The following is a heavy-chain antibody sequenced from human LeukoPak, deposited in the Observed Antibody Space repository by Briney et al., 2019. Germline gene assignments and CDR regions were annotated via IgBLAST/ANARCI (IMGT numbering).Heavy chain of an antibody. CDR3: AVTLYGSGSYYNFDY. V-gene: IGHV4-34*01. CDR2: INHSGST. CDR1: GGSFSGSY. J-gene: IGHJ4*02. Sequence: SETLSLTCAVYGGSFSGSYWTWIRQPPGKGLEWIGEINHSGSTNYNPSLKSRVTISLDTSKNQFSLKLSSVTAADTAVYYCAVTLYGSGSYYNFDYWGQGTLVTVSS. D-gene: IGHD3-10*01.